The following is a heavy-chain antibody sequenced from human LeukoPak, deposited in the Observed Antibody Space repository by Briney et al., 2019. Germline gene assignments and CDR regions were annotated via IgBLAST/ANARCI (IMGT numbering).Heavy chain of an antibody. Sequence: GGSLRLSCGASGFTFSSHAMSWVRRAPGKGLEWVSAISGSGGSTYYADSVKGRFTISRDNSKNTLYLQMNSLRAEDTAVYYCARDSHLWSRPNWFDPWGQGTLVTVSS. V-gene: IGHV3-23*01. CDR1: GFTFSSHA. D-gene: IGHD3-10*01. CDR2: ISGSGGST. CDR3: ARDSHLWSRPNWFDP. J-gene: IGHJ5*02.